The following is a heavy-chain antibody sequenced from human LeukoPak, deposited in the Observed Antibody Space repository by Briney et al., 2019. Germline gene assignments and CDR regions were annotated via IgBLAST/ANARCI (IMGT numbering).Heavy chain of an antibody. V-gene: IGHV3-7*01. CDR3: VRDLSGCPVLDP. Sequence: GGSLRLSCAASGFTFSSYWMNWVRQAPGKGLEWVANIKQDGSVKNYVDSVNGRFTISRDNAKNSLFLQMNSLRAKDTAVYYCVRDLSGCPVLDPWGKGTLVTVSS. CDR1: GFTFSSYW. D-gene: IGHD2-8*01. J-gene: IGHJ5*02. CDR2: IKQDGSVK.